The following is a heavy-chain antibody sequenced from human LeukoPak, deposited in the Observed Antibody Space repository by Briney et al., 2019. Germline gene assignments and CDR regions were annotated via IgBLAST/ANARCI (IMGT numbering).Heavy chain of an antibody. CDR3: ARDSDSSGWSAYYYMDV. CDR2: INPNSGGI. J-gene: IGHJ6*03. D-gene: IGHD6-19*01. V-gene: IGHV1-2*02. Sequence: ASVKVSCKASGYTFTGYYTHWVRQAPGQGLEWMGWINPNSGGINYAQKFQGRVTMTRDTSISTAYMELSRLRSDDTAVYYCARDSDSSGWSAYYYMDVWGKGTTVTISS. CDR1: GYTFTGYY.